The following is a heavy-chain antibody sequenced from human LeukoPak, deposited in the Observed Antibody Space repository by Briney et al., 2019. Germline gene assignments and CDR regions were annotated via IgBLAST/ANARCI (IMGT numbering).Heavy chain of an antibody. Sequence: ASVKVSCKASGYTFTSYYMHWVRQAPGQGLEWMGIIHPSGGSTSYAQKFQGRVTMTRDTSTSTVYMELSSLRSDDTAVYYCARVGSITMVRGALDYWGQGALVTVSS. V-gene: IGHV1-46*01. D-gene: IGHD3-10*01. CDR2: IHPSGGST. J-gene: IGHJ4*02. CDR1: GYTFTSYY. CDR3: ARVGSITMVRGALDY.